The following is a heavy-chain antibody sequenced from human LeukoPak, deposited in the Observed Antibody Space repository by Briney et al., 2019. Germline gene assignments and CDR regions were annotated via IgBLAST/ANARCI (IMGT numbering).Heavy chain of an antibody. D-gene: IGHD3-22*01. J-gene: IGHJ4*02. V-gene: IGHV4-31*03. CDR3: ARDYYYDSSGYYLGVDY. CDR1: GDSISSGGYY. CDR2: IYYSGST. Sequence: SETLSLTCTVSGDSISSGGYYWSWIRQHPGTGLEWIGYIYYSGSTFYNPSLRSRVTISVDTSKNQFSLKLSSVTAADTAVYYCARDYYYDSSGYYLGVDYWGQGTLVTVSS.